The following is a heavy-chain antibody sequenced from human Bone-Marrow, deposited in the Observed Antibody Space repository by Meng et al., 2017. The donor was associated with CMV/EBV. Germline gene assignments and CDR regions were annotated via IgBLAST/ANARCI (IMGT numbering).Heavy chain of an antibody. V-gene: IGHV3-30*04. J-gene: IGHJ6*02. Sequence: GGSLRLSCAASGFTFSSYAMHWVRQAPGKGLEWVAVISYDGSNKYYADSVKGRFTISRDNSKYTLYLQMNSLRAEDTAVYYCARDQGPPGLAAGVLRYFDSPGYYYGMDVWGQGTTVTVSS. CDR2: ISYDGSNK. CDR3: ARDQGPPGLAAGVLRYFDSPGYYYGMDV. D-gene: IGHD3-9*01. CDR1: GFTFSSYA.